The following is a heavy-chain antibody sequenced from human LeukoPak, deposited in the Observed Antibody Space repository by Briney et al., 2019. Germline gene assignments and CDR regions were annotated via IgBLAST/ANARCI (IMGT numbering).Heavy chain of an antibody. V-gene: IGHV3-48*02. Sequence: GGSLRLSCAASGFTFSSYSMSWVRQAPGKGLEWVSYIGSGSDTIYYADSVKGRFTISRDNAKNSLYLQMNSLRDEDTAVYYCARKYEQTWGQGTLVTVSS. D-gene: IGHD2-2*01. CDR1: GFTFSSYS. J-gene: IGHJ4*02. CDR2: IGSGSDTI. CDR3: ARKYEQT.